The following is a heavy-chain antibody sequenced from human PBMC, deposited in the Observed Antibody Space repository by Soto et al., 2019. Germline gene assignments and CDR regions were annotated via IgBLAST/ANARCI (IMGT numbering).Heavy chain of an antibody. D-gene: IGHD1-26*01. CDR1: GGTFSSYA. V-gene: IGHV1-69*13. CDR3: IVGATSCYYYMDV. CDR2: IIPIFGTA. J-gene: IGHJ6*03. Sequence: ASVKVSCKASGGTFSSYAISWVRQAPGQGLEWMGGIIPIFGTANYAQKFQGRVTITADESTSTAYMELSSLRSEDTAVYYGIVGATSCYYYMDVWGKGTTVTVSS.